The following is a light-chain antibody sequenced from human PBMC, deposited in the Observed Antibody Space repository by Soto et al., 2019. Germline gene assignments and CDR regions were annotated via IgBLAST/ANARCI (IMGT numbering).Light chain of an antibody. V-gene: IGLV2-18*02. J-gene: IGLJ1*01. CDR3: SSFTTSSTYV. Sequence: QSVLTQPPSVSGSPGQSVAISCSGTSSDVGSYNRVSWYQQPPGTAPKLMIYDVSNRPSGVPDRFSGSKSGNTASLTISGLQAEDAADYYCSSFTTSSTYVFGTGTKVTVL. CDR2: DVS. CDR1: SSDVGSYNR.